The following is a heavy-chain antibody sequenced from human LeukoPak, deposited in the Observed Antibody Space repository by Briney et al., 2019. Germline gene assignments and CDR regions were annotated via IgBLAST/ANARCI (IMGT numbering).Heavy chain of an antibody. CDR1: GSIFSSWW. CDR2: IYPGDSDT. J-gene: IGHJ4*02. V-gene: IGHV5-51*01. CDR3: ARRCSGNCYSFDY. Sequence: GASLKISCKGSGSIFSSWWIGWVRQLPGKGPEWMGVIYPGDSDTRYSPSFQGQVTISADKSISTAYLQWSSLKASDSAMYYCARRCSGNCYSFDYWGQGSLVTVSS. D-gene: IGHD2-21*02.